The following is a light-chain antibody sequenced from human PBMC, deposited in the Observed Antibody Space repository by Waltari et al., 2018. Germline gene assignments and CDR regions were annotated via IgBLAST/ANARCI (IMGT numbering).Light chain of an antibody. CDR1: SAHSNYP. J-gene: IGLJ3*02. CDR3: QTGGFGIWV. CDR2: VNSDGSH. Sequence: QLILTQSPSASASLGASVKLTCTLSSAHSNYPIACHQQQPEKGPRYLMTVNSDGSHIKGDGIPDRFSGSSSGAERYLTISSLQSEDETDYYCQTGGFGIWVFGGGTKLTVL. V-gene: IGLV4-69*01.